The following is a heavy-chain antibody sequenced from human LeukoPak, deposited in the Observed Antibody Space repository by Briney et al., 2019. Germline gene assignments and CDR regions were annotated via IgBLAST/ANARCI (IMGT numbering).Heavy chain of an antibody. CDR2: IYPIESKT. CDR1: GYTYNSYW. V-gene: IGHV5-51*01. Sequence: GESLKISCKSSGYTYNSYWIGWVRQMPGKGLEWIGIIYPIESKTKYSQSFEGQVTISADKSINTAYLQWTSLKASDTAMYFCATRDGYNLLSWGQGTLVTVSS. J-gene: IGHJ4*02. CDR3: ATRDGYNLLS. D-gene: IGHD5-24*01.